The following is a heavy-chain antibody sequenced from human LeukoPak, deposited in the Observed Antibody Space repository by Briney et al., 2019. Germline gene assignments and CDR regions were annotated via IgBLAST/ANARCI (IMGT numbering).Heavy chain of an antibody. D-gene: IGHD7-27*01. V-gene: IGHV1-8*01. CDR2: MSPNSGDT. J-gene: IGHJ4*02. CDR3: ARGPPNWGYDY. CDR1: GYTFTSYD. Sequence: ASVKVSCKAYGYTFTSYDFNWVRQATGQRPEWMGWMSPNSGDTGYAQKFQDRVTMTRNTSISTAYMELSSLRSDDTAVYYCARGPPNWGYDYWGPGTLVTVSS.